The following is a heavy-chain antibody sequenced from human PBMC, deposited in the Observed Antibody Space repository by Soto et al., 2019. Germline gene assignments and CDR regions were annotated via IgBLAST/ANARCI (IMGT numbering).Heavy chain of an antibody. V-gene: IGHV1-46*01. CDR2: INPSGGFT. J-gene: IGHJ4*02. Sequence: ASVKVSCKTSGYTFTSYYIQWVRQAPGQGLEWMGIINPSGGFTTYSQKFQGRVTMTRDTSTSTVYMELSSLRSEDTAFYYCAGPFYYDISGYYYYWGQGTLVTVSS. CDR1: GYTFTSYY. CDR3: AGPFYYDISGYYYY. D-gene: IGHD3-22*01.